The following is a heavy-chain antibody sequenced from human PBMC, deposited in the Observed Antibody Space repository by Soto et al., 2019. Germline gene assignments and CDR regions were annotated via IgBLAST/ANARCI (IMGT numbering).Heavy chain of an antibody. J-gene: IGHJ6*03. D-gene: IGHD2-2*01. V-gene: IGHV5-51*01. CDR1: GYSFTSYW. Sequence: PGESLKISCKGSGYSFTSYWIGWVRQMPGKGLEWMGIIYPGDSDTRYSPSFQGQVTISADKSISTAYLQWSSLKASDTAVYYCARAHGGTSPSYYYYYYMDVWGKGTTVTVSS. CDR2: IYPGDSDT. CDR3: ARAHGGTSPSYYYYYYMDV.